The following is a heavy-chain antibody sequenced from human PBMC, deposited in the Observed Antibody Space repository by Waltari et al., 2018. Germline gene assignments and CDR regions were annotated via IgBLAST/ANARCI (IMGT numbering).Heavy chain of an antibody. Sequence: QLQLQESAPGLVKPSETLSLTCSVAGGSISSTRYYWGWIRQPPGKGLAWIGSFSYDANTYYNPSLKSRITISVDTSKNQFSLQLRSVTAADTAIYYCARPGRVGGGSLMGLDYWGQGTLVTVSS. CDR2: FSYDANT. CDR3: ARPGRVGGGSLMGLDY. CDR1: GGSISSTRYY. V-gene: IGHV4-39*01. J-gene: IGHJ4*02. D-gene: IGHD2-15*01.